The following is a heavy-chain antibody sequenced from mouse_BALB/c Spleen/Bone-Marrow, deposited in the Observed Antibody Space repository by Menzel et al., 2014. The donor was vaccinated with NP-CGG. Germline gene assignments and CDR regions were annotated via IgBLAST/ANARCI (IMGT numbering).Heavy chain of an antibody. CDR1: GFDFSRYW. Sequence: EAQLQQSGGGLVQPGGSLKLSCAASGFDFSRYWMTWVRQAPGKGLEWIGEINPDSSTINYTPSLKDKFIISRDNAKNTLYLQMSKVRSEDTALYYCAKNYYYGYVAYWGQGTLVTVSA. V-gene: IGHV4-1*02. J-gene: IGHJ3*01. CDR3: AKNYYYGYVAY. CDR2: INPDSSTI. D-gene: IGHD1-2*01.